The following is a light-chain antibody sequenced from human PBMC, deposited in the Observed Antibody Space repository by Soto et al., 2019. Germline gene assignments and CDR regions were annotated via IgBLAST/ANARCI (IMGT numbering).Light chain of an antibody. CDR2: GAS. Sequence: DIQITQSPSSVSASVGDRVPVTCRASQNVSTWLTWYQQTPGKAPNLLIYGASTLQRGVPSRFSGSGSGTEFTLTISSLQPEDFAIYFCQQGSRFPFTFGPGTKVDI. J-gene: IGKJ3*01. V-gene: IGKV1-12*01. CDR1: QNVSTW. CDR3: QQGSRFPFT.